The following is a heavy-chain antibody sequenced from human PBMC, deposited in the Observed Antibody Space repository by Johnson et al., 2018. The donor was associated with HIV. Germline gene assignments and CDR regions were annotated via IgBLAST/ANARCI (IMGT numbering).Heavy chain of an antibody. J-gene: IGHJ3*02. Sequence: VQLVESGGGVVKPGGSLRLSCATSGFTVSNNYMSWVRQAPGKGLEWVSVIYSGGSTYYADSVKGRFTISRDNSKNSLYLQMNSLRAEDTAVYYCASRSYGYVRHAFDIWGQGTMLTVSS. CDR1: GFTVSNNY. D-gene: IGHD5-18*01. CDR2: IYSGGST. CDR3: ASRSYGYVRHAFDI. V-gene: IGHV3-66*01.